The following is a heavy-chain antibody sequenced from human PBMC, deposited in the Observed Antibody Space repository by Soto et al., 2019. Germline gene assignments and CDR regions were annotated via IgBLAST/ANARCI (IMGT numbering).Heavy chain of an antibody. Sequence: QITLNESGPTQVKPRQTLTLTCTFSGFSLTTSGVGVGWIRQSPGKAPERLALIYWDDDKRYSPSLKSRLTITKDTSKNQVVLTMADLDPADTATYYCAHRVLRTVFGLVTTTAIYFDFWGQGTPVADS. V-gene: IGHV2-5*02. CDR1: GFSLTTSGVG. CDR2: IYWDDDK. D-gene: IGHD3-3*01. CDR3: AHRVLRTVFGLVTTTAIYFDF. J-gene: IGHJ4*02.